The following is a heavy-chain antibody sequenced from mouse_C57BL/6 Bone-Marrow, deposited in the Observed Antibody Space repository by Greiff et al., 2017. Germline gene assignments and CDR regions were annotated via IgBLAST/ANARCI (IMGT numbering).Heavy chain of an antibody. CDR2: IWGVGST. CDR3: ARRGGTEGLYFDY. CDR1: GFSLTSYG. J-gene: IGHJ2*01. Sequence: VQLVESGPGLVAPSQSLSITCTVSGFSLTSYGVDWVRQSPGKGLDWLGVIWGVGSTNYNSALKSRLSISKDNSKSQVFLKMNSLQTDDTAMYYCARRGGTEGLYFDYWGQGTTLTVSS. V-gene: IGHV2-6*01. D-gene: IGHD4-1*01.